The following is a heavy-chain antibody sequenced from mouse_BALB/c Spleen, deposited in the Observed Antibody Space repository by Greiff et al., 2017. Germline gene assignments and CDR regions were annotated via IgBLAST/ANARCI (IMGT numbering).Heavy chain of an antibody. J-gene: IGHJ4*01. Sequence: EVKLVESGGGLVQPGGSLKLSCAASGFDFSRYWMSWVRQAPGKGLEWIGEINPDSSTINYTPSLKDKFIISRDNAKNTLYLQMSKVRSEDTALYYCASPYYYGSKYYAMDYWGQGTSVTVSS. CDR2: INPDSSTI. CDR3: ASPYYYGSKYYAMDY. V-gene: IGHV4-1*02. D-gene: IGHD1-1*01. CDR1: GFDFSRYW.